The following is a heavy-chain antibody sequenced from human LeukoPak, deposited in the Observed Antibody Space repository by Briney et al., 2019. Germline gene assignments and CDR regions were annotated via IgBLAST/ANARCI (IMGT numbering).Heavy chain of an antibody. D-gene: IGHD3-10*01. CDR1: GYTFTGYY. CDR3: ARADKNGWFGEPVNWFDP. CDR2: INPNSGGT. Sequence: ASVKVSCKASGYTFTGYYMHWVRQAPGQGLEWMGWINPNSGGTNYAQKFQGRVTMTRDTSISTAYMELSRLRSDDTAVYYCARADKNGWFGEPVNWFDPWGQGTLVTVSP. J-gene: IGHJ5*02. V-gene: IGHV1-2*02.